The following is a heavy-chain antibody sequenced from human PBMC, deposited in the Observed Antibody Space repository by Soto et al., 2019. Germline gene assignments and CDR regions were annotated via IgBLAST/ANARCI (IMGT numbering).Heavy chain of an antibody. CDR1: GGSISSYY. CDR3: ASACYGGSCYNAFDI. J-gene: IGHJ3*02. CDR2: IYYSGST. D-gene: IGHD2-15*01. V-gene: IGHV4-59*08. Sequence: SETLSLTCTVSGGSISSYYWSWIRQPPGKGPEWIGYIYYSGSTNYNPSLKSRVTISVDTSKNQFSLKLSSVTAADTAVYYCASACYGGSCYNAFDIWGQGTMVTVSS.